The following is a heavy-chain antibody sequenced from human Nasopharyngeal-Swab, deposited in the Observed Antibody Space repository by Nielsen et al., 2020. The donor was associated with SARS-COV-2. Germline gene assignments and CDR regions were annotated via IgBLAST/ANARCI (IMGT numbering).Heavy chain of an antibody. CDR1: GYTFTGYY. CDR2: INPNSGGT. Sequence: ASVKVSCKASGYTFTGYYMHWVRQAPGQGLEWMGWINPNSGGTNYAQKFQGWVTMTRDTSISTAYMELSRLRSDDTAVYYCARGRLPAATDYYYYGMDVWGQGTTVTVSS. J-gene: IGHJ6*02. V-gene: IGHV1-2*04. CDR3: ARGRLPAATDYYYYGMDV. D-gene: IGHD2-2*01.